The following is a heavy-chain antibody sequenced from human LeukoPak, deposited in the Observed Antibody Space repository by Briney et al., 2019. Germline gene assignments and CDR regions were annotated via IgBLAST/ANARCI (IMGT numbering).Heavy chain of an antibody. CDR1: GGSISSYY. V-gene: IGHV4-59*08. CDR2: IYYSGST. J-gene: IGHJ4*02. CDR3: ARRRGSYVNYFDY. D-gene: IGHD1-26*01. Sequence: SETLSLTCTVSGGSISSYYWSWIRQPPGKGLEWIGYIYYSGSTNYNPSLKSRVTISVDTSKNQFSLKLSSVTAADTAVYYCARRRGSYVNYFDYWGRGTLVTVSS.